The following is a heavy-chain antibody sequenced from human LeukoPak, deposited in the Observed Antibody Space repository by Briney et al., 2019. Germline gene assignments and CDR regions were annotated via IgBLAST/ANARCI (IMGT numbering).Heavy chain of an antibody. CDR3: AKNGYNSGWYDS. CDR1: GFTFSSYA. Sequence: GGSLRLFCAASGFTFSSYAMNWVRQAPGKGLEWVSVISVTGGTTYYADSVKGRFTLSRDNSKNTLYLQMNSLRAEDTAVYYCAKNGYNSGWYDSWGQGTLVIVSS. CDR2: ISVTGGTT. D-gene: IGHD6-25*01. J-gene: IGHJ5*01. V-gene: IGHV3-23*01.